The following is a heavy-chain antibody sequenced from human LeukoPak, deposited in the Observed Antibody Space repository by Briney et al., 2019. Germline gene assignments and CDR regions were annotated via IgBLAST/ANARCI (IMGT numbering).Heavy chain of an antibody. D-gene: IGHD3-22*01. Sequence: PGGSLRLSCAASGFSVSSKYMSWVRQAPGKGLEWVSVIYRDGRTYYADSVKGRFTISRDNSKNTLYLQMNSLRAEDTALYYCATESGYSDSGGYFDSWGQGTLVTVSS. CDR1: GFSVSSKY. CDR2: IYRDGRT. J-gene: IGHJ4*02. V-gene: IGHV3-53*01. CDR3: ATESGYSDSGGYFDS.